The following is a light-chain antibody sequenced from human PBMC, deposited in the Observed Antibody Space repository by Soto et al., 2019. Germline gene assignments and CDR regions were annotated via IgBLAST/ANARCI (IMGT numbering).Light chain of an antibody. Sequence: QSALTQPPSVSAAPGQKVTISCSGSSSNIGNNFVSWYQHLPGTAPKRLIYDNNERSPGIPDRFSGSKSGTSATLGITGLQTGDEADYYCGAWDSSLSAVVFGGGTQLTVL. J-gene: IGLJ2*01. V-gene: IGLV1-51*01. CDR2: DNN. CDR3: GAWDSSLSAVV. CDR1: SSNIGNNF.